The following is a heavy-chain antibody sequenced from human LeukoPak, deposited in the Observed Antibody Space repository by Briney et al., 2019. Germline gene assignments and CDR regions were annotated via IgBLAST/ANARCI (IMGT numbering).Heavy chain of an antibody. D-gene: IGHD1-26*01. V-gene: IGHV1-3*01. J-gene: IGHJ5*02. CDR2: INAGNGNT. Sequence: PWASAKVSCKASGYTFTSYAMHWVRQAPGQRLEWMGWINAGNGNTKYSQKFQGRVTVTRDTSASTAYMELSSLRSEDTAVYYCARDPRAGGTSNWFDPWGQGTLVTVSS. CDR1: GYTFTSYA. CDR3: ARDPRAGGTSNWFDP.